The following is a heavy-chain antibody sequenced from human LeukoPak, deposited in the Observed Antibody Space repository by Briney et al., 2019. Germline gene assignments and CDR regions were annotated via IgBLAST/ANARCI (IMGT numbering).Heavy chain of an antibody. CDR1: GYTFTGYY. D-gene: IGHD1-26*01. CDR3: ARAPRLDSELHPIYYYYGMDV. CDR2: INPNSGGT. Sequence: ASVKVSCKASGYTFTGYYMHWVRQATGQGLEWMGWINPNSGGTNYAQKLQGRVTITRDTSISTAYMELSRLRSDDTAVYYCARAPRLDSELHPIYYYYGMDVRGQGTTVTVSS. J-gene: IGHJ6*02. V-gene: IGHV1-2*02.